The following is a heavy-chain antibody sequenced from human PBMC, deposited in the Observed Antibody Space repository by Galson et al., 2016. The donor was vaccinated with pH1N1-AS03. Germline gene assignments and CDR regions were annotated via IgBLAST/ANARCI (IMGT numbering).Heavy chain of an antibody. CDR3: TRAIALADSI. D-gene: IGHD6-19*01. CDR1: GFTLSSYW. Sequence: SLRLSCAASGFTLSSYWMSWVRQAPGKGLEWVANIKQEGSDKYYVDSVKGRFTISRDNAKNSLYLQMNNLRAEDTAVYYCTRAIALADSIWGQGTLVTVSS. CDR2: IKQEGSDK. V-gene: IGHV3-7*03. J-gene: IGHJ4*02.